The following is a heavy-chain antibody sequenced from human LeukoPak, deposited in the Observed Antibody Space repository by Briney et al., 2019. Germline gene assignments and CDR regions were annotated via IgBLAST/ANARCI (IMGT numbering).Heavy chain of an antibody. CDR2: ITYDGSSE. CDR3: AKVRSRYIWGTPQWSFDM. Sequence: PGGSLRLSCAASGFTFGNCGMHWVRQAPGKGLEWVTFITYDGSSEYYVDSVRGRFTISRDNSKNTLYLQMNSLRPEDTALYYCAKVRSRYIWGTPQWSFDMWGQGTMVTV. D-gene: IGHD3-16*01. V-gene: IGHV3-30*02. CDR1: GFTFGNCG. J-gene: IGHJ3*02.